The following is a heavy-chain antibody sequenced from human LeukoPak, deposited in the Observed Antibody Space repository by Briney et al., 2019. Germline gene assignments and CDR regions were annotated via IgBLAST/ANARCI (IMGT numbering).Heavy chain of an antibody. CDR2: ISSSSSTI. CDR1: GFTFSSYS. Sequence: GGSLRLSCAGSGFTFSSYSMNWVRQAPGKGLEWVSYISSSSSTIYYADSVKGRFTISRDNAKNSLYLQMNSLRAEDTAVYYCAREKVVRGVYFDYWGQGTLVTVSS. D-gene: IGHD3-10*01. V-gene: IGHV3-48*04. J-gene: IGHJ4*02. CDR3: AREKVVRGVYFDY.